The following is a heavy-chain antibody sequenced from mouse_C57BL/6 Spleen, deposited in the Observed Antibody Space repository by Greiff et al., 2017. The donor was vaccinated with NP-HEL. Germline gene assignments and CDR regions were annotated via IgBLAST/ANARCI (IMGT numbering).Heavy chain of an antibody. D-gene: IGHD1-1*01. CDR2: IWTGGGT. CDR3: ARVTTVVEGAWFAY. CDR1: GFSLTSYA. Sequence: VMLVESGPGLVAPSQSLSITCTVSGFSLTSYAISWVRQPPGKGLEWLGVIWTGGGTNYNSALKSRLSISKDNSKSQVFLKMNSLQTDDTARYYCARVTTVVEGAWFAYWGQGTLVTVSA. J-gene: IGHJ3*01. V-gene: IGHV2-9-1*01.